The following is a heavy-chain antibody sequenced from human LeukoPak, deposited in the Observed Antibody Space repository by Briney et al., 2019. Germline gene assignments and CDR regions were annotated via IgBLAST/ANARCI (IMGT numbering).Heavy chain of an antibody. J-gene: IGHJ4*02. Sequence: GESLKISCKGSGYSFSSYWIGWVRLMPGKGLEWMGIIYPGDSDARYSPSFQGQVTISADKSISTAYLQWSSLKASDTAIYFCARSMVPGVIISPFDYWGQGTLVTVSS. D-gene: IGHD3-10*01. CDR2: IYPGDSDA. CDR1: GYSFSSYW. V-gene: IGHV5-51*01. CDR3: ARSMVPGVIISPFDY.